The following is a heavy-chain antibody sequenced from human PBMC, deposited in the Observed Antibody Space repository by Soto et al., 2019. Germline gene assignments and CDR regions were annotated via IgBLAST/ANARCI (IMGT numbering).Heavy chain of an antibody. J-gene: IGHJ4*02. CDR3: AHRQYSSSSFDY. V-gene: IGHV2-5*02. Sequence: GLDLEWLALIYWDDDKRYSPSLKSRLTITKDTSKNQVVLTMTNMDPVDTATYYCAHRQYSSSSFDYWGQGTLVTVSS. D-gene: IGHD6-6*01. CDR2: IYWDDDK.